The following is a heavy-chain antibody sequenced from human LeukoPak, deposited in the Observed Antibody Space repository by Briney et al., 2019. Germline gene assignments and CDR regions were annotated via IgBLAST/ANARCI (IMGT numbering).Heavy chain of an antibody. CDR2: INPSGSST. CDR3: ARDNSVGDIAWWFDP. D-gene: IGHD3-16*02. Sequence: ASVKVSCKASGYTFTGYFMHWVRQAPGQGLEWMGLINPSGSSTLYAQKFQGRVTMTRDMSTTTDYMELSSLRSEDTAVYYCARDNSVGDIAWWFDPWGQGTLVTVSS. J-gene: IGHJ5*02. V-gene: IGHV1-46*01. CDR1: GYTFTGYF.